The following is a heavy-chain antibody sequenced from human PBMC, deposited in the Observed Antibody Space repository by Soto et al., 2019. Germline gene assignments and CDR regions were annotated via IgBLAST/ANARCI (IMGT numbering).Heavy chain of an antibody. V-gene: IGHV3-21*01. D-gene: IGHD4-17*01. CDR1: GFTFSSYS. CDR2: ISSSSSYI. J-gene: IGHJ5*02. Sequence: LRLSCAASGFTFSSYSMNWVRQAPGKGLEWVSSISSSSSYIYYADSVKGRFTISRDNAKNSLYLQMNSLRAEDTAVYYCAGSYGDVDWFDPWGQGTLVTVSS. CDR3: AGSYGDVDWFDP.